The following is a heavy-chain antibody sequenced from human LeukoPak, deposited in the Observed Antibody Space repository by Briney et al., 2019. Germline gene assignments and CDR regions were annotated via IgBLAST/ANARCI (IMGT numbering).Heavy chain of an antibody. Sequence: SETLSLTCAVYGGSFSGYYWSWIRQPPGKGLEWIGEINHSGSTNYNPSLKSRVTISVDTSKNQFSLKLSSVTAADTAVYYCAGWGIAAREGFDYWGQGTLVTVSS. V-gene: IGHV4-34*01. CDR2: INHSGST. J-gene: IGHJ4*02. D-gene: IGHD6-6*01. CDR1: GGSFSGYY. CDR3: AGWGIAAREGFDY.